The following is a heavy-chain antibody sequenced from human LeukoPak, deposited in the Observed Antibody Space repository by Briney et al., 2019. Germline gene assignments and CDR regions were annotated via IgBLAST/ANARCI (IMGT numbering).Heavy chain of an antibody. CDR3: ARHTWSPGGGWYPSLDY. CDR1: GASIDTSAYN. J-gene: IGHJ4*02. CDR2: IYYSGST. V-gene: IGHV4-61*05. D-gene: IGHD6-19*01. Sequence: SGTLSLTCSVSGASIDTSAYNWGWIRQPPGKGLEWIGYIYYSGSTNYNPSLKSRVTISVDTSKNQFSLKLSSVTAADTAVYYCARHTWSPGGGWYPSLDYWGQGTLVTVSS.